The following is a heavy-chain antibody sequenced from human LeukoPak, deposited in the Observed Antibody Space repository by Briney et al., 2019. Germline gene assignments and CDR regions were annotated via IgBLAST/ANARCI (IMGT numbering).Heavy chain of an antibody. V-gene: IGHV1-69*04. CDR3: ARSLSPQGRYFDY. J-gene: IGHJ4*02. Sequence: ASVKVSRKASGGTFSSYAISWVRQAPGQGLEGMGRIIPILGIANYAQKFQERVTITADKSTSTAYMELSSLRSEDTAVYYCARSLSPQGRYFDYWGQGTLVTVSS. CDR2: IIPILGIA. CDR1: GGTFSSYA.